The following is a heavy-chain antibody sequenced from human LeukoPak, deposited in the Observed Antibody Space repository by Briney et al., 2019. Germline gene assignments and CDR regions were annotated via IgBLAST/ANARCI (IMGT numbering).Heavy chain of an antibody. CDR3: ARRYGSGSYYNDLNWFDP. Sequence: GGSLRLSCAASGFTFSDYYMSWIRQAPGKGLEWVPYISSSGSTIYYADSVKGRFTISRDNAKNSLYLQMNSLRAEDTAVYYCARRYGSGSYYNDLNWFDPWGQGTLVTVSS. V-gene: IGHV3-11*01. J-gene: IGHJ5*02. CDR2: ISSSGSTI. D-gene: IGHD3-10*01. CDR1: GFTFSDYY.